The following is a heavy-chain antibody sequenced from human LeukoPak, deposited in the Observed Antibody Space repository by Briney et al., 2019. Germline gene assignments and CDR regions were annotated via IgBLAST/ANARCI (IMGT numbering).Heavy chain of an antibody. Sequence: ASVKVSCKASGYTFIGYYMHWVRQAPGQGLEWMGRINPKSGATSYAQKFQGRVTMTRDTSISTAYMELSGLTSDDTAVYSCARDIRGSYDYWGQGTVVTVSS. D-gene: IGHD1-26*01. CDR2: INPKSGAT. J-gene: IGHJ4*02. CDR3: ARDIRGSYDY. CDR1: GYTFIGYY. V-gene: IGHV1-2*02.